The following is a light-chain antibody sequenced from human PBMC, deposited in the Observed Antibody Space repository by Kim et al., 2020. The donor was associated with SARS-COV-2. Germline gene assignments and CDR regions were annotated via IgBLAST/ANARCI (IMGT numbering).Light chain of an antibody. J-gene: IGLJ2*01. Sequence: QCVNISCSGSSSNIGSNYVYWYQQLPGTAPKLLIYSSNQRPSGVPDRFSGSKSGTSASLSITGLRSEDEADYYCSAWDDSLSGVVVFGGGTKVTVL. CDR2: SSN. CDR1: SSNIGSNY. CDR3: SAWDDSLSGVVV. V-gene: IGLV1-47*02.